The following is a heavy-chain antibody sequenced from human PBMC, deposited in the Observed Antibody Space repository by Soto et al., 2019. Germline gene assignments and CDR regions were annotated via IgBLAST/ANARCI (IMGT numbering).Heavy chain of an antibody. CDR2: ISAYNGNT. Sequence: ASVKVSCKASGYTFTSYGISWVRQAPGQGLEWMGWISAYNGNTNYAQKLQGRVTMTTDTSTRTAYMELRSLRSDDPAVYYWARLHPPSGTTYYYYYYRDVWGKGTTFTVSS. J-gene: IGHJ6*03. V-gene: IGHV1-18*01. D-gene: IGHD1-7*01. CDR1: GYTFTSYG. CDR3: ARLHPPSGTTYYYYYYRDV.